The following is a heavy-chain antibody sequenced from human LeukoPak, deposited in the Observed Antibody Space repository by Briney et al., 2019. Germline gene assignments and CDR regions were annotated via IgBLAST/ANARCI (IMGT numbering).Heavy chain of an antibody. Sequence: PGGSLRLSCAASGFTVSSNYMTWVRQAPGKGLEWVSVIYSGGSTYYADSVKGRFTISRDNSKNTLYLRMNSLRAEDTAVYYCAREYGSGRFDYWGQGTLVTVSS. D-gene: IGHD3-10*01. CDR1: GFTVSSNY. J-gene: IGHJ4*02. CDR2: IYSGGST. CDR3: AREYGSGRFDY. V-gene: IGHV3-66*01.